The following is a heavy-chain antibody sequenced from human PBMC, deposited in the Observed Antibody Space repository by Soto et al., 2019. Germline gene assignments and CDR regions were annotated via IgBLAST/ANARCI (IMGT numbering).Heavy chain of an antibody. Sequence: SETLSLTCTVSGGSISSYYWSWIRQPPGKGLEWIGYIYYSGSTNYNPSLKSRVTISVDTSKNQFSLKLSSVTAADTAVYYCARAGIAAHSGWFDPWGQGTLVTVSS. CDR3: ARAGIAAHSGWFDP. CDR1: GGSISSYY. CDR2: IYYSGST. V-gene: IGHV4-59*01. D-gene: IGHD6-13*01. J-gene: IGHJ5*02.